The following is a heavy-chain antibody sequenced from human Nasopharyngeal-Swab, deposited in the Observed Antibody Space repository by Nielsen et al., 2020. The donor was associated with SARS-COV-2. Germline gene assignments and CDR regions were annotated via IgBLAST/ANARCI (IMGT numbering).Heavy chain of an antibody. CDR3: ARDLGELPYYYYGMDV. D-gene: IGHD3-16*01. CDR1: GFTFRSDS. CDR2: ISSSSSYI. Sequence: GGTLRLSCAASGFTFRSDSMNWVRQAPGKGREWVSSISSSSSYIYYADSVKGRFTISRDNAKNSLYLQMNSLRAEDTAVYYCARDLGELPYYYYGMDVWGQGTTVTVSS. V-gene: IGHV3-21*01. J-gene: IGHJ6*02.